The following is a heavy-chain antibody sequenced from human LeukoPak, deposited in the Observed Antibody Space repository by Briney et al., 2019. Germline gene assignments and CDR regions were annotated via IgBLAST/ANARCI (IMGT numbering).Heavy chain of an antibody. J-gene: IGHJ4*02. CDR1: GFSFSTYW. CDR2: IKGDGSEI. V-gene: IGHV3-7*01. D-gene: IGHD4-11*01. Sequence: PGGSLRLSCAASGFSFSTYWMRWARQTPGKGLEWVANIKGDGSEINYVDSVKGRFTISRDNAKNSLSLQMNSLTADDTCVYYCAREGLPYSGDHWGQGTLVTVSS. CDR3: AREGLPYSGDH.